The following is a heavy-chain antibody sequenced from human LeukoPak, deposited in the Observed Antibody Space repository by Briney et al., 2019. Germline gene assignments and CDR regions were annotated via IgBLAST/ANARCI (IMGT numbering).Heavy chain of an antibody. J-gene: IGHJ4*01. Sequence: PGGSLRLSCAASGFTFSHYWMYWVRQAPGKGLVWVSRINTDGIFTTYADSMKGRFTVSRDNAKDTLYLQMTSLRAEDTAVYYCARDRIRFSASESPVDLELWGQGTLVTVSS. D-gene: IGHD1-26*01. CDR3: ARDRIRFSASESPVDLEL. CDR2: INTDGIFT. V-gene: IGHV3-74*01. CDR1: GFTFSHYW.